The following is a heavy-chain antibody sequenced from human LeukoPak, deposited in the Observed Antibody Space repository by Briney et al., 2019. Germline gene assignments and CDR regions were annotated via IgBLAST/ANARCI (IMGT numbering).Heavy chain of an antibody. CDR2: INHSGST. J-gene: IGHJ6*03. D-gene: IGHD5-18*01. V-gene: IGHV4-34*01. CDR1: GGSFSGYC. CDR3: ARGGYSYGYYYYYMDV. Sequence: SETLSLTCAVYGGSFSGYCWSWIRQPPGKGLEWIGEINHSGSTNYNPSLKSRVTISVDTSKNQFSLKLSSVTAADTAVYYCARGGYSYGYYYYYMDVWGKGTTVTVSS.